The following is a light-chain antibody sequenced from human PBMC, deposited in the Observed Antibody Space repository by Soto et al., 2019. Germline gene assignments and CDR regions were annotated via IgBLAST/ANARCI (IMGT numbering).Light chain of an antibody. V-gene: IGKV3-11*01. CDR2: DAS. J-gene: IGKJ1*01. Sequence: EIVLTQSPATLSLSPGERATLSCRASRYVRSYLAWYQQKPGQAPRLLLYDASNRATGIPARFSGSASGTEFTLTISSLEPEGSGVYYCQQRINGPLWTFGQGTKVEIK. CDR3: QQRINGPLWT. CDR1: RYVRSY.